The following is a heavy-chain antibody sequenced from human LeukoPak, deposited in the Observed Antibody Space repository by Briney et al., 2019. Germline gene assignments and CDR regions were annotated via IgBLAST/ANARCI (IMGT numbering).Heavy chain of an antibody. J-gene: IGHJ4*02. CDR1: GFTFSSYE. V-gene: IGHV3-48*03. Sequence: GGSLRLSCAASGFTFSSYEMNWVRQAPGKGLEWVSYISSSGSTIYYADSVKGRFTISRDNAKNSLYLQMNSLRAEDTAVYYCARDSPQYGSGKDYWGQGTLVTVSS. CDR3: ARDSPQYGSGKDY. D-gene: IGHD3-10*01. CDR2: ISSSGSTI.